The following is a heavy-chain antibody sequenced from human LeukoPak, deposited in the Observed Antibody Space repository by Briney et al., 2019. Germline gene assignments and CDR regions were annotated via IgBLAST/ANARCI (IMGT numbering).Heavy chain of an antibody. CDR2: ISAYNGNT. J-gene: IGHJ5*02. D-gene: IGHD1-7*01. CDR3: ARRKNWSYEDFYP. Sequence: ASVKVSCKTSGYTFTSYGISWVRQAPGQGLEWMGWISAYNGNTNYAQRLQGRVTMTRDTSTSTVYMELKSLISDDTAIYYCARRKNWSYEDFYPWGQGTLVTVSS. V-gene: IGHV1-18*04. CDR1: GYTFTSYG.